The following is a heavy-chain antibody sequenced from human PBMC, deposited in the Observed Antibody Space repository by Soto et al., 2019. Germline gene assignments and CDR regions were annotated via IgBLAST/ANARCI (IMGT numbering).Heavy chain of an antibody. Sequence: QVQLVESGGGLVKPGGSLRLSCAASGFSFSDYYMTWIRQAPGKGLEWLSYISSSGYPIYYADSVKGRFTISRDNAKNSVHLQMNSLRAEDTAVYYCARDNRSFWNGYYSRYDYYGMDVWGQGTTVTVYS. D-gene: IGHD3-3*01. CDR2: ISSSGYPI. J-gene: IGHJ6*02. CDR3: ARDNRSFWNGYYSRYDYYGMDV. CDR1: GFSFSDYY. V-gene: IGHV3-11*01.